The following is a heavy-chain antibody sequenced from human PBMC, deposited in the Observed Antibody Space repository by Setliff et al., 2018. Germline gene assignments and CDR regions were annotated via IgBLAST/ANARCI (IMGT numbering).Heavy chain of an antibody. CDR3: ARYRNYFDSSGQTQYYFDY. CDR2: IYYSGAT. V-gene: IGHV4-59*01. CDR1: GDSINPYY. D-gene: IGHD3-22*01. J-gene: IGHJ4*02. Sequence: PSETLSLTCSVSGDSINPYYWTWIRQPPGKGLEWIGFIYYSGATTYNPSLKSRVTISVDTSKNQFSLNLNSVTAADTAVYYCARYRNYFDSSGQTQYYFDYWGQETLVTVSS.